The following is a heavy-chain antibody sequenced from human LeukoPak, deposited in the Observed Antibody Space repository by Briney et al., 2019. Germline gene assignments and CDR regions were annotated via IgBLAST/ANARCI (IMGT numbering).Heavy chain of an antibody. CDR3: ARAPLFGVVHYFDY. D-gene: IGHD3-3*01. V-gene: IGHV4-4*07. CDR1: GGSISSYY. CDR2: IYTSGST. J-gene: IGHJ4*02. Sequence: SSQTLSLTCTVSGGSISSYYWSWIRQPAGKGLEWVGRIYTSGSTNYNPSLKSRVTMSVDTSKNQFSLKLSSVTAADTAVYYCARAPLFGVVHYFDYWGQGTLVTVSS.